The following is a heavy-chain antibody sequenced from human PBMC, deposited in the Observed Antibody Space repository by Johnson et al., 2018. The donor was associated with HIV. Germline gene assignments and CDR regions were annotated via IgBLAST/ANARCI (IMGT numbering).Heavy chain of an antibody. CDR1: GFTFSSYA. J-gene: IGHJ3*02. CDR3: ARENSSGYHDAFDS. CDR2: ISYDGSNK. Sequence: QVQLVESGGGLVQPGGSLRLSCAASGFTFSSYAMHWVRQAPGKGLEWVAVISYDGSNKYYADSVKGRFTISRDNSKNTLYLQMNSLRAEDTAVYYCARENSSGYHDAFDSWGQRTLVTVSS. D-gene: IGHD3-22*01. V-gene: IGHV3-30*04.